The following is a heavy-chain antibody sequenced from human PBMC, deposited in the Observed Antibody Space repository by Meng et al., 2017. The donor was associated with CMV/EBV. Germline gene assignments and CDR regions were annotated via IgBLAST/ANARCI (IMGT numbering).Heavy chain of an antibody. CDR1: GFTFSNYC. J-gene: IGHJ3*02. Sequence: GESLKISCAASGFTFSNYCMSRVRQAPGKGLEWVANINQDGSEKYYVDSVKGRFTISRDNAKNPLYLQMNSLRAEDTAVYYCARRGGKYESNARLGAFDIWGQGTMVTVSS. D-gene: IGHD3-22*01. CDR3: ARRGGKYESNARLGAFDI. CDR2: INQDGSEK. V-gene: IGHV3-7*01.